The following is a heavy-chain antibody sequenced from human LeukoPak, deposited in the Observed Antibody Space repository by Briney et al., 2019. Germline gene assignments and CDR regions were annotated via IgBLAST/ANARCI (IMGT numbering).Heavy chain of an antibody. V-gene: IGHV1-2*02. D-gene: IGHD3-10*01. CDR2: INPNSGGT. J-gene: IGHJ6*03. CDR1: GYTFTGYY. Sequence: ASVKVSCKASGYTFTGYYIHWVRQAPGQGLEWMGWINPNSGGTNYAQKFQGRVTMTRDTSISTAYMELSRLRSDDTAVYYCARLMVRGVISYYMDVWGKGTTVTISS. CDR3: ARLMVRGVISYYMDV.